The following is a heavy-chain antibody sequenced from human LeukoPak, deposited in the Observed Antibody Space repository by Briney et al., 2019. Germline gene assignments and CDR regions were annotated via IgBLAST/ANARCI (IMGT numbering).Heavy chain of an antibody. CDR2: ISSSVTIT. Sequence: GGSLRLSCVVSGLTFTDAWMNWVRQAPGKGLEWVSTISSSVTITYYADSVRGRFTISRDNSKSMLYLQMSSLRTDDTAVYYCAKEVVTATLIDYWGQGTLVTVSS. CDR3: AKEVVTATLIDY. J-gene: IGHJ4*02. V-gene: IGHV3-23*01. CDR1: GLTFTDAW. D-gene: IGHD2-21*02.